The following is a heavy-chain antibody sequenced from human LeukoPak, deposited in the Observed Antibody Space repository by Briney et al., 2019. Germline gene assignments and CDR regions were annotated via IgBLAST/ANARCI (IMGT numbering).Heavy chain of an antibody. CDR1: GGSISSYY. D-gene: IGHD3-22*01. V-gene: IGHV4-59*08. Sequence: PSETLSLTCTVSGGSISSYYWSWIRQPPGKGLEWIGYIYYSGSTNSNPSLKSRVTISVDTSKNQFSLKLSSVTAADTAVYYCASSSGYSSYYYYYMDVWGKGTTVTVSS. J-gene: IGHJ6*03. CDR3: ASSSGYSSYYYYYMDV. CDR2: IYYSGST.